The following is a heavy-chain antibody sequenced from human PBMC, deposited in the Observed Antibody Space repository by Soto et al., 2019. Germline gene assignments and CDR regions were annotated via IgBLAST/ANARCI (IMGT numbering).Heavy chain of an antibody. V-gene: IGHV3-64*01. D-gene: IGHD6-13*01. CDR2: INNNGGST. CDR1: GFTFSSYA. Sequence: EVQLVESGGGLVQPGGSLRLSCAASGFTFSSYAMHWVRHAPGKGLEYVSTINNNGGSTYYANSVKGRFTISRDNSKNTLYLQMGSLKAEDMAVYYCATTIALAGGYYFNYWGQGILVTVSS. J-gene: IGHJ4*02. CDR3: ATTIALAGGYYFNY.